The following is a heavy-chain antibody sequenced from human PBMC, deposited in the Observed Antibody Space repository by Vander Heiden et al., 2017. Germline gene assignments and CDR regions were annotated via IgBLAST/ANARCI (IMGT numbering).Heavy chain of an antibody. V-gene: IGHV3-7*01. CDR1: GFTFRSYS. Sequence: EVQLVESGGGLVQPGGSLRLPCAAFGFTFRSYSMNWVRQAPGKGLEWVANITQDGSEKYYVGSVKGRFTISRDNAKNSLYLQMSSLRAEDTAVYYCVRDLSSWGQGTLVTVSS. CDR3: VRDLSS. CDR2: ITQDGSEK. J-gene: IGHJ5*02.